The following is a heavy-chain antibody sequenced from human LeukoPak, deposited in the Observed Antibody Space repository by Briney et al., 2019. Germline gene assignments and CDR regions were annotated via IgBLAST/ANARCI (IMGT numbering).Heavy chain of an antibody. CDR3: ARGPGGSSWYLTLEGGYYFDY. CDR2: ISSIRNYI. Sequence: GGSLRLSCAASKFTFSDYSMSWVRQAPGKGLEWVSSISSIRNYIYYADSVKGRFTVSRDNAKNSLYLQMNSLRAEDTAVYYCARGPGGSSWYLTLEGGYYFDYWGQGTLVTVSS. D-gene: IGHD6-13*01. J-gene: IGHJ4*02. V-gene: IGHV3-21*01. CDR1: KFTFSDYS.